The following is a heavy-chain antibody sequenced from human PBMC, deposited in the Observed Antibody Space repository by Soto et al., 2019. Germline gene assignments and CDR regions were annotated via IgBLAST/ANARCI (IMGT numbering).Heavy chain of an antibody. Sequence: GGSLRLSCAASGFTFSSYAMSWVRQAPGKGPEWVSLVDSSGRTYYTDSVKGRFTVSRDNSENTVYLQMNSLRAEDTAAYYCAKWLRSGSYYCDYWGQGTLVTVSS. D-gene: IGHD1-26*01. CDR3: AKWLRSGSYYCDY. J-gene: IGHJ4*02. V-gene: IGHV3-23*01. CDR1: GFTFSSYA. CDR2: VDSSGRT.